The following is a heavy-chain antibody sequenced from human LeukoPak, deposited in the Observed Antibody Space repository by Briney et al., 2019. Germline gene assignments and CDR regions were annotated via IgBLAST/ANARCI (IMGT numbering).Heavy chain of an antibody. V-gene: IGHV4-31*11. J-gene: IGHJ4*02. CDR3: ARVIRGYCSSTSCRIAYYFDY. D-gene: IGHD2-2*01. CDR1: GGSFSGYY. Sequence: SETLSLTCAVYGGSFSGYYWSWIRQHPGKGLEWIGYIYYSGSTYYNPSLKSRVTISVDTSKNQFSLKLSSVTAADTAVYYCARVIRGYCSSTSCRIAYYFDYWGQGTLVTVSS. CDR2: IYYSGST.